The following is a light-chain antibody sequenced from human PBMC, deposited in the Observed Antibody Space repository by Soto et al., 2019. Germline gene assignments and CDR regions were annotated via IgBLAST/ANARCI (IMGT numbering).Light chain of an antibody. Sequence: SYELTQAPSVSVAPGQTATITCGGDDIGTKSVHWYQQKPGQAPVLVVYDESDRPSGIPERFSGSKSGNTASLTLSRVETGDEADYYCQVWRTSSDQPVLFGGGTQLTVL. CDR1: DIGTKS. J-gene: IGLJ2*01. V-gene: IGLV3-21*02. CDR2: DES. CDR3: QVWRTSSDQPVL.